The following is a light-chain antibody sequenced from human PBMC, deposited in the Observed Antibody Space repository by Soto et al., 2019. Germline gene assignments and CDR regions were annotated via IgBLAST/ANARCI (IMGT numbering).Light chain of an antibody. CDR3: RQAPRART. CDR1: HSLIYSNEANY. CDR2: SAS. V-gene: IGKV2-28*01. Sequence: DIVLTQSPLSLPVTAGEPASISCRSSHSLIYSNEANYLDWYLQRPGQSPQLLIFSASHLASVDPDRFIGSGAGTDFTLTISRVEAEDVGSYYCRQAPRARTLDQVTRVELK. J-gene: IGKJ1*01.